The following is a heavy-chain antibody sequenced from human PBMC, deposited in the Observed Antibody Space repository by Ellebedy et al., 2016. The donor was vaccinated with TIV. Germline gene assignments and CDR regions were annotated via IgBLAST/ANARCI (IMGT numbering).Heavy chain of an antibody. CDR3: ARGTLYNSSPYEY. V-gene: IGHV3-11*01. J-gene: IGHJ4*02. CDR1: GFTFSDYS. D-gene: IGHD2/OR15-2a*01. CDR2: ITSSSSSM. Sequence: GGSLRLXXAASGFTFSDYSMSWIRQAPGKGLQWISYITSSSSSMYYADSVKGRFTISRDNTQNSLYLEMYSLRAEDTAVYYCARGTLYNSSPYEYWGQGTLVTVSS.